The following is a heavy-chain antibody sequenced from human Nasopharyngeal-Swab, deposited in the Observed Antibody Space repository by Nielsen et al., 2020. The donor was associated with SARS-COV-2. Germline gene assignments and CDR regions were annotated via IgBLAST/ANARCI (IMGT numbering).Heavy chain of an antibody. D-gene: IGHD6-13*01. CDR3: VAAAGNNYFDY. Sequence: VGQMPGKGLEWMGIIYPGDSDTRYSPSFQGQVTISADKSIITAYLQWSSLKASDTAMYYCVAAAGNNYFDYWGQGTLVTVSS. CDR2: IYPGDSDT. J-gene: IGHJ4*02. V-gene: IGHV5-51*01.